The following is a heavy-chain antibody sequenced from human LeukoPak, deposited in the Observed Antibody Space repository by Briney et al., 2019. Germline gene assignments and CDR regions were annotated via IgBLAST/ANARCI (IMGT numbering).Heavy chain of an antibody. V-gene: IGHV3-30*03. Sequence: PGGSLRLLYAASGFTYSSYWMSWLRQAPRKGLEWMAVISYDGSNKYYADSAKGRFTISRDNAKDSLYLQMNSLRAEDTGVFYCARDSDNWNYDFWGQGTLVTVSS. CDR3: ARDSDNWNYDF. D-gene: IGHD1-7*01. CDR1: GFTYSSYW. CDR2: ISYDGSNK. J-gene: IGHJ4*02.